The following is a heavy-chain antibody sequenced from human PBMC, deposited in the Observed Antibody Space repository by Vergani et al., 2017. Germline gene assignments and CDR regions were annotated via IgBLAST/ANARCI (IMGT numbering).Heavy chain of an antibody. CDR1: GGSISSSSYY. Sequence: QLQLQESGPGLVKPSETLSLTCTVSGGSISSSSYYWSWIRQHPGKGLEWIGYIYYSGSTYYNPSLKSRVTISVDTSKNQFSLKLSSVTAADTAVYYCARGDKLAVADDYWGQGTLVTVSS. V-gene: IGHV4-31*03. CDR2: IYYSGST. J-gene: IGHJ4*02. D-gene: IGHD6-19*01. CDR3: ARGDKLAVADDY.